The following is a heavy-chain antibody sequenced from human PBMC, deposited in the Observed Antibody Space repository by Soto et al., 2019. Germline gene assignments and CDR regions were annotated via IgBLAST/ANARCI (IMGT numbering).Heavy chain of an antibody. Sequence: PGGSLRLSCATSGFTFSSNGMSWVRQAPGKGLDWVSGISGTGRNTYYADSVKGRFTISRDNSKNTLFLQMNSLRAEDTAVYYCARARTTTWSGTTRGWFDPWGQGSLVTVSS. CDR3: ARARTTTWSGTTRGWFDP. V-gene: IGHV3-23*01. CDR2: ISGTGRNT. CDR1: GFTFSSNG. D-gene: IGHD1-7*01. J-gene: IGHJ5*02.